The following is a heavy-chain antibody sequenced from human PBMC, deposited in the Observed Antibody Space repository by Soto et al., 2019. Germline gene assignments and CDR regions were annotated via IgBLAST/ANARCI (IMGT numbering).Heavy chain of an antibody. CDR1: GRTFSINADF. CDR2: IANGGNT. V-gene: IGHV4-39*01. D-gene: IGHD2-21*01. J-gene: IGHJ4*02. CDR3: VKLFLLVAPT. Sequence: SESLSLTCTDSGRTFSINADFWYLVWIRQPPGKGLEWIGSIANGGNTYYNPPLKSRVIISGDTSKNQFSLSLNSVAAADTDVDYGVKLFLLVAPTWGQGILATVSS.